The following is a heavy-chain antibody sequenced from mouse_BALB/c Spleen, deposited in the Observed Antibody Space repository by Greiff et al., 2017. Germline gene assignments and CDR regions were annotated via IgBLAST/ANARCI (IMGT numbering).Heavy chain of an antibody. D-gene: IGHD2-10*01. J-gene: IGHJ2*01. V-gene: IGHV8-8*01. CDR3: ARGGLLWVFDY. CDR2: IWWNDDK. Sequence: QVTLKVCGPGILQPSQTLSLTCSFSGSSLSTSGMSVGWIRQPSGKGLEWLAHIWWNDDKYYNPALKSRLTISKDTSNNQVFLKIASVVTADTATYYCARGGLLWVFDYWGQGTTLTVSS. CDR1: GSSLSTSGMS.